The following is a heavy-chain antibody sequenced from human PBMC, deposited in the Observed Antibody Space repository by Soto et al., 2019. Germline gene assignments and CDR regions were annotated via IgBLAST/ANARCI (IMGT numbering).Heavy chain of an antibody. CDR3: VRDDCWAFDF. V-gene: IGHV3-48*02. D-gene: IGHD2-21*01. CDR1: GFSFSNYA. CDR2: ISIGSGSI. Sequence: EVQLVESGGGLVQPGGSRRVSCAASGFSFSNYAMNWVRQAPGKGLEWVSYISIGSGSIFYADSVKGRFTISRDDAKNSLYMQMNTLRDEDTAVYYCVRDDCWAFDFWGQGTMVTVSS. J-gene: IGHJ3*01.